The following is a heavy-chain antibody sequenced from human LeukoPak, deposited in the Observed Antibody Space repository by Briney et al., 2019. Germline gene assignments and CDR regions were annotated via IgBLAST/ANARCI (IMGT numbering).Heavy chain of an antibody. CDR1: GYTFTSYY. CDR3: ARDPYYYDSSGYYPTYYFDY. V-gene: IGHV1-46*01. CDR2: INPSGGST. Sequence: GASVKVSCKASGYTFTSYYMHWVRRAPGQGLEWMGIINPSGGSTSYAQKFRGRVTMTRDTSTSTVYMELSSLRSEDTAVYYCARDPYYYDSSGYYPTYYFDYWGQGTLVTVSS. D-gene: IGHD3-22*01. J-gene: IGHJ4*02.